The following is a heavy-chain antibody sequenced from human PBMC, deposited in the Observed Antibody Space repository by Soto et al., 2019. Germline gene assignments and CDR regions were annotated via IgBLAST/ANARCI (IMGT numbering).Heavy chain of an antibody. Sequence: PGGSLRFSCAASGFTFSDHYMSWIRQAPGKGLEWVSYISSGGDTIHYADPVKGRFTVSRDNAKNSLYLQMNSLRAEDTAVYYCARPQIVAAGTSDYWGQGTLVTVSS. V-gene: IGHV3-11*01. CDR1: GFTFSDHY. J-gene: IGHJ4*02. CDR2: ISSGGDTI. CDR3: ARPQIVAAGTSDY. D-gene: IGHD6-13*01.